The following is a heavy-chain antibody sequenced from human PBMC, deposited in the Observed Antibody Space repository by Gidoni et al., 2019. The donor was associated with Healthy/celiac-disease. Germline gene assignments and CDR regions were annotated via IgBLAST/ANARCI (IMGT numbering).Heavy chain of an antibody. J-gene: IGHJ4*02. CDR3: AKDQSDYGDYFTSLDY. Sequence: EVQLLESGGGLVQPGGSLRLSCAASGFTFSSYAMSWVRQAPGKGLGWVSAISGSGGSTYYADSVKGRFTISRDNSKNTLYLQMNSLRAEDTAVYYCAKDQSDYGDYFTSLDYWGQGTLVTVSS. CDR1: GFTFSSYA. V-gene: IGHV3-23*01. D-gene: IGHD4-17*01. CDR2: ISGSGGST.